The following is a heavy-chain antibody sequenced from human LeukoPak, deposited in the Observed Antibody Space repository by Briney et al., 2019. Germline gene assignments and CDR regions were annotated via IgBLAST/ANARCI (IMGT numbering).Heavy chain of an antibody. CDR3: ARAVGITGTTWYFQH. CDR2: IYHSGST. Sequence: TSETLSLTCTVSGGSISSGGYYWSWIRQPSGKGLEWIGYIYHSGSTYYNPSLKSRVTISVDTSKNQFSLKLSSVTAADTAVYYCARAVGITGTTWYFQHWGQGTLVTVSS. V-gene: IGHV4-30-2*01. D-gene: IGHD1-7*01. CDR1: GGSISSGGYY. J-gene: IGHJ1*01.